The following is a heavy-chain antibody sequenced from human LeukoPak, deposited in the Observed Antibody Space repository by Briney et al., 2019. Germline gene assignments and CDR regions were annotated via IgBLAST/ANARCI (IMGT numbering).Heavy chain of an antibody. J-gene: IGHJ4*02. CDR3: ARDLGLRYFDWLDY. CDR2: INHSGST. D-gene: IGHD3-9*01. V-gene: IGHV4-34*01. CDR1: GGSFSGYY. Sequence: SETLSLTCAVYGGSFSGYYWSWIRQPPGKGLEWIGEINHSGSTNYNPSLKSRVTISVDTSKNQFSLKLSSVTAADTAVSYCARDLGLRYFDWLDYWGQGTLVTVSS.